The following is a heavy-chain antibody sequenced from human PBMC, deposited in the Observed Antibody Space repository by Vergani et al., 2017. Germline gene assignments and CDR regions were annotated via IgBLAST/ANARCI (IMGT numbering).Heavy chain of an antibody. CDR1: GGSISPYY. Sequence: QLQLQQSGPGLVKPSETLSLTCIVSGGSISPYYWSWIRQPAGKGLEWIGRIYTSESTNYNPSLKSRVTMSVDTSKNQFSLKLSSVTAADTAVYYCARGGYYYGSGSQTYYYYYYMDVWGKGTTVTVSS. D-gene: IGHD3-10*01. J-gene: IGHJ6*03. V-gene: IGHV4-4*07. CDR2: IYTSEST. CDR3: ARGGYYYGSGSQTYYYYYYMDV.